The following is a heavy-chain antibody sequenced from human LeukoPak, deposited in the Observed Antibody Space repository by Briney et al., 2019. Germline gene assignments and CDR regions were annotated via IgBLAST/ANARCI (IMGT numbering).Heavy chain of an antibody. CDR2: VDPEDGET. V-gene: IGHV1-69-2*01. CDR1: GYTFTDYY. Sequence: GASVKVSCKASGYTFTDYYMHWVQQAPGKGLEWMGRVDPEDGETIYAEKFQGRVTITADTSTDTAYMELSSLRSEDTAVYYCATLTIVVVPAAIPATVDYWGQGTLVTVSS. D-gene: IGHD2-2*02. J-gene: IGHJ4*02. CDR3: ATLTIVVVPAAIPATVDY.